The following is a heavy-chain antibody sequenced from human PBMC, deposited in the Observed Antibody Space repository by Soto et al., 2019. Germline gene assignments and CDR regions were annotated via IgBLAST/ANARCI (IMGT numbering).Heavy chain of an antibody. CDR1: GFTVRGSA. CDR3: VGEILSGGADV. Sequence: EVQLVESGGGLVQPGRSLRLSCAASGFTVRGSAMHLVRQVKGWVLEWVASIFWSGAVGYEGVVRGRFTISRDVAKNSLHLQMNSLTMEDTALYYCVGEILSGGADVWGQGTTVTVSS. V-gene: IGHV3-9*01. J-gene: IGHJ6*02. D-gene: IGHD3-10*01. CDR2: IFWSGAV.